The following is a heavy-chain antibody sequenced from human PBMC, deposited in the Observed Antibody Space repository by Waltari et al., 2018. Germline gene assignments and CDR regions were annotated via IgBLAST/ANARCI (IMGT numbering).Heavy chain of an antibody. Sequence: EVQLVESGGGLVQPGGSLRLSCAASGFTLSSFWMNWVRQTPGKGLEWVAGIKQDGSEKYDADSVKGRFTISRDNAKNSRYLQMNSLRAEDTAVYYCATSGWYCFDYWGQGTLVTVSS. CDR2: IKQDGSEK. CDR1: GFTLSSFW. CDR3: ATSGWYCFDY. D-gene: IGHD6-19*01. J-gene: IGHJ4*02. V-gene: IGHV3-7*01.